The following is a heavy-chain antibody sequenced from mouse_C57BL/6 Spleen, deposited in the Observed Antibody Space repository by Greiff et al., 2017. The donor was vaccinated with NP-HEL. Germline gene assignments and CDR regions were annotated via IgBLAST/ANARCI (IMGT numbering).Heavy chain of an antibody. CDR2: IYPGDGDT. CDR1: GYAFSSSW. J-gene: IGHJ1*03. D-gene: IGHD1-1*01. CDR3: APLTTVVATDWYFDV. V-gene: IGHV1-82*01. Sequence: QVQLKQSGPELVKPGASVKISCKASGYAFSSSWMNWVKQRPGKGLEWIGRIYPGDGDTNYNGKFKGKATLTADKSSSTAYMQLSSLTSEDSAVYFCAPLTTVVATDWYFDVWGTGTTVTVSS.